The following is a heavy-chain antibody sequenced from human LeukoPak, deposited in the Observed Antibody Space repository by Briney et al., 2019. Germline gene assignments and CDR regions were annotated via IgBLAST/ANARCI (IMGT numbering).Heavy chain of an antibody. V-gene: IGHV4-34*01. CDR1: GGTFSGHF. J-gene: IGHJ1*01. CDR2: ITHRGSI. D-gene: IGHD6-13*01. CDR3: ARALAAAVIN. Sequence: SETLSLTCAASGGTFSGHFYSWIRQAPGKGLEWVGEITHRGSINYNPFLKSRAAMSVDTSKNHFSLKLTSVTAADNGVYYCARALAAAVINWGQGTLVTVSS.